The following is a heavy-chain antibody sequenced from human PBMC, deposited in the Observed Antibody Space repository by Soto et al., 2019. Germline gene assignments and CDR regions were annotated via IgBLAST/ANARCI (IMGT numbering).Heavy chain of an antibody. D-gene: IGHD6-19*01. CDR3: ARSVAVPGAHIDY. CDR2: VYYTGST. Sequence: SETLSLTCSVSGGSISGSYWSWIRQSPGKGLEWLGYVYYTGSTNYSPSLRSRVSISVDTSKNEFSLRLSSVTAAETAVYFCARSVAVPGAHIDYWGQGTQVNVSS. J-gene: IGHJ4*02. CDR1: GGSISGSY. V-gene: IGHV4-59*01.